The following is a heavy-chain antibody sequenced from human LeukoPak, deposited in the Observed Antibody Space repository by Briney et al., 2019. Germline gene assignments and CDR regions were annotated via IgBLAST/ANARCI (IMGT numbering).Heavy chain of an antibody. D-gene: IGHD3-22*01. J-gene: IGHJ2*01. CDR1: GGSICSYY. CDR2: IYPNGIT. CDR3: ARRAYYDTSGYYPTSGYFDL. V-gene: IGHV4-4*08. Sequence: SETLSLTCTVSGGSICSYYRNWIRQPPGKGLEWIGYIYPNGITSYNPSLRRRGTISIATSKNKLSLRLRCVTAADTAIYYCARRAYYDTSGYYPTSGYFDLRGRGTLVTVSS.